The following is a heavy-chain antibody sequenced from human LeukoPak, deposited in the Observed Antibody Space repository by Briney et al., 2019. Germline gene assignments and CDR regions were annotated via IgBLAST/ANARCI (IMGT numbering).Heavy chain of an antibody. V-gene: IGHV3-20*04. CDR2: INWNGGST. Sequence: GGSLRLSCAASGFTFDNYGMRWVRQAPGKGLEWVSGINWNGGSTSYADSVKGRFTISRDNAKNSLYLQMNSLRAEDTAVYYCARGKYVSSPFLLHWGQRTLVTVSS. CDR1: GFTFDNYG. CDR3: ARGKYVSSPFLLH. D-gene: IGHD3-22*01. J-gene: IGHJ1*01.